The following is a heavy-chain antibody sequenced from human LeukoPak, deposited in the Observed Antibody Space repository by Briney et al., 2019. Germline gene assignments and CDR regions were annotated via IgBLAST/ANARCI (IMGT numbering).Heavy chain of an antibody. D-gene: IGHD5-18*01. J-gene: IGHJ4*02. V-gene: IGHV3-21*01. CDR1: GFTFSSYS. CDR2: ISSSSSYI. Sequence: PGGSLRLSCAASGFTFSSYSMNWVRQAPGKGLEWVSSISSSSSYIYYADSVKGRFTISRDNAKNSLYLQMNSLRAEDTAVYYCASGGYLFLPQFLEYYFDYWGQGTLVTVSS. CDR3: ASGGYLFLPQFLEYYFDY.